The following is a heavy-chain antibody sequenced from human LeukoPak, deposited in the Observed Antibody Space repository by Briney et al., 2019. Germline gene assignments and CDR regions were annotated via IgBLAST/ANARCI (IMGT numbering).Heavy chain of an antibody. V-gene: IGHV3-23*01. CDR1: GFTFSGHA. Sequence: GGSLRLSCAASGFTFSGHAMSWVRQTPEKGLEWVSSISGGGGSTFYSDSVKGRFTISRDNSKDTLYLQMSSLRAEDTALYYCAKDARIAARPPYYYYYMDVWGKGTTVTVSS. J-gene: IGHJ6*03. CDR3: AKDARIAARPPYYYYYMDV. D-gene: IGHD6-6*01. CDR2: ISGGGGST.